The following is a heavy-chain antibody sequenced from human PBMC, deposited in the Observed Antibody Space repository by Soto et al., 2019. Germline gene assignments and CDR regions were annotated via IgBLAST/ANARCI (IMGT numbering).Heavy chain of an antibody. J-gene: IGHJ6*02. CDR3: ASRVDDGAAAIRYYYYGMDV. CDR2: IIPIFGTA. CDR1: GGTFSSYA. Sequence: SVKVSCKASGGTFSSYAISWVRQAPGQGLEWRGGIIPIFGTANYAQKLQGRVTITAGESTSTAYMELSSLRSEDPAVYYCASRVDDGAAAIRYYYYGMDVWGQGTTVTVSS. V-gene: IGHV1-69*13. D-gene: IGHD2-2*01.